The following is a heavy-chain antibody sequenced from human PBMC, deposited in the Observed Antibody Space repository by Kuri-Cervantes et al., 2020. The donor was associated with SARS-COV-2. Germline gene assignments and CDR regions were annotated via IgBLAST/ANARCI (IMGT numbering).Heavy chain of an antibody. D-gene: IGHD2-21*02. CDR2: IKEDGSQR. CDR1: GFTFSGYW. Sequence: GGSLRLSCAASGFTFSGYWMTWVRQAPGKGLEWVANIKEDGSQRYYVDSVKGRFTISRDNANSSLYLQMNSLRAEDTAVYYCARDGDSYIPVLDYCGQGTLVTVSS. V-gene: IGHV3-7*01. J-gene: IGHJ4*02. CDR3: ARDGDSYIPVLDY.